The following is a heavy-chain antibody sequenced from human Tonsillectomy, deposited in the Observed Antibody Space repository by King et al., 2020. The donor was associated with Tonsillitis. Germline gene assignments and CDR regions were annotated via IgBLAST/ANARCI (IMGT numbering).Heavy chain of an antibody. CDR1: GFTFSSYG. CDR3: ARDRGYSYDGFDY. V-gene: IGHV3-33*01. J-gene: IGHJ4*02. CDR2: IWYDGSNK. Sequence: VQLVESGGGVVQPGRSLRLSCAASGFTFSSYGMHWVRQAPGTGLEWGAGIWYDGSNKYYADSVKGRFTISRDNSKNKLYLQMNSLIAEDTAVYYCARDRGYSYDGFDYWGQGTLVTVSS. D-gene: IGHD5-18*01.